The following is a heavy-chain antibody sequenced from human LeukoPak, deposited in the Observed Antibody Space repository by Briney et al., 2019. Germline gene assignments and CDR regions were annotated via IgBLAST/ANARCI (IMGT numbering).Heavy chain of an antibody. J-gene: IGHJ3*02. V-gene: IGHV3-66*01. Sequence: GGSLRLSCAASGFTVSTNYMSWVRQAPGKGLEWVSLIYSGGITQYADSVKGRFTISRDNSKNTLYLQMTSLRAEDTAVYHCARDGYYDSSGYRKHDGFDIWGQGTSVTVSS. D-gene: IGHD3-22*01. CDR1: GFTVSTNY. CDR3: ARDGYYDSSGYRKHDGFDI. CDR2: IYSGGIT.